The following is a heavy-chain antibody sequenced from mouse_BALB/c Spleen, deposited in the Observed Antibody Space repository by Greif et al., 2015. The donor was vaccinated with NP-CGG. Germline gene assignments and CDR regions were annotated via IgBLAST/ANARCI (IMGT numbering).Heavy chain of an antibody. CDR3: VGQLGLQDYYAMDY. V-gene: IGHV10-1*02. D-gene: IGHD3-2*01. J-gene: IGHJ4*01. Sequence: EVHLVESGGGLVQPKGSLKLSCAASGFTFNTYAMNWVRQAPGKGLEWVARIRSKSNNYATYYADSVKDRFTISRDDSQSMLYLQMNNLKTEDTAMYYCVGQLGLQDYYAMDYWGQGTSVTVSS. CDR2: IRSKSNNYAT. CDR1: GFTFNTYA.